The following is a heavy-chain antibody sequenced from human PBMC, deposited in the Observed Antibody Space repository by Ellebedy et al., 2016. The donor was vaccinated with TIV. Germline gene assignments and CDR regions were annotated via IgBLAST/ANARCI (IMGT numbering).Heavy chain of an antibody. J-gene: IGHJ4*02. D-gene: IGHD2-21*01. CDR1: AGSISSYY. V-gene: IGHV4-59*01. CDR3: ARVFSFSGGDCPDS. CDR2: IYYSGST. Sequence: MPSETLSLTCTVSAGSISSYYWSWIRQPPGKGLGWIVYIYYSGSTYYNPSLKSRVTISIDRFRAKFSLRLNSVTAADTAVYYWARVFSFSGGDCPDSWGQGTLVAVSS.